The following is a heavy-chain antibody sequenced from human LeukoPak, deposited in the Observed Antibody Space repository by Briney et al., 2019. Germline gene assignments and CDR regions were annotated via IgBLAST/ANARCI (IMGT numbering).Heavy chain of an antibody. D-gene: IGHD6-19*01. Sequence: SETLSLTCTVSGDPVSRGSYYWSWIRQPPGKEVEWIGYVYHTGSTNYNPSLKSRVTISVDTSKNEFSLKMTSVTAADTAVYYCARGFASGWYSRYDPWGQGTLVTVSS. J-gene: IGHJ5*02. CDR3: ARGFASGWYSRYDP. CDR2: VYHTGST. V-gene: IGHV4-61*01. CDR1: GDPVSRGSYY.